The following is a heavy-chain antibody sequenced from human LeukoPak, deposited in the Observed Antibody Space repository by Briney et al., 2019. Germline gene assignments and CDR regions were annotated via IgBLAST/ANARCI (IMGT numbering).Heavy chain of an antibody. J-gene: IGHJ4*02. CDR2: ISGSGGNT. Sequence: GGTLRLSCAASGFTFSNYAMNWVRQAPGKGLEWVSAISGSGGNTYYADSVKGRFTISRDNSKNTLYLQMTSLRAEDTALYYCAKPAKTDYADYWGQGTLVTASS. CDR1: GFTFSNYA. D-gene: IGHD1-14*01. V-gene: IGHV3-23*01. CDR3: AKPAKTDYADY.